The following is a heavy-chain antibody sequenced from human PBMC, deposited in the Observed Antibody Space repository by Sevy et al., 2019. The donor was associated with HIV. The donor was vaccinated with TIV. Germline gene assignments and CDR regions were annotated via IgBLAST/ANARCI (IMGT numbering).Heavy chain of an antibody. D-gene: IGHD6-13*01. CDR2: ISSRSSYI. J-gene: IGHJ3*02. CDR3: PRGPARISAADRDI. CDR1: GFTLSSYS. V-gene: IGHV3-21*01. Sequence: GGYLRLSCAASGFTLSSYSMNWVRQAPGKGLERVSYISSRSSYIYYADSVKGRFTISRYNAKNSLYLQINSLRAEDTAVYHCPRGPARISAADRDIWGQGTMVTVSS.